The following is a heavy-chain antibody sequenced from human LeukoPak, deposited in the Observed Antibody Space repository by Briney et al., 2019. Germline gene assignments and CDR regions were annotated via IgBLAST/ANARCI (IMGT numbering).Heavy chain of an antibody. V-gene: IGHV3-48*02. CDR2: ISSSSSTI. J-gene: IGHJ4*02. Sequence: PGGSLTLSCAASGFTCSGYSMMWVRQAPGKGRVWFSYISSSSSTIYYAVSVRGRLTIYRDNAKNSLHLQMNSLRDEHTAVYHCARARPATVLTPTYFDYWGQGTLVTVSS. CDR1: GFTCSGYS. CDR3: ARARPATVLTPTYFDY. D-gene: IGHD4/OR15-4a*01.